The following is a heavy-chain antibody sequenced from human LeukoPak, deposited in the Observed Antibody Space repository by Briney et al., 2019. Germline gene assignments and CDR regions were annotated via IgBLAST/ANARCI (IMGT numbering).Heavy chain of an antibody. CDR1: GGSISSSNW. D-gene: IGHD3-22*01. Sequence: PSETLSLTCAVSGGSISSSNWWSWVRQPPGKGLEWIGEIYHSGSTNYNPSLKSRVTISVGKSKNQFSLKLSSVTAADTAVYYCATISYYYDSSGYYNWFDPWGQGTLVTVSS. V-gene: IGHV4-4*02. CDR3: ATISYYYDSSGYYNWFDP. CDR2: IYHSGST. J-gene: IGHJ5*02.